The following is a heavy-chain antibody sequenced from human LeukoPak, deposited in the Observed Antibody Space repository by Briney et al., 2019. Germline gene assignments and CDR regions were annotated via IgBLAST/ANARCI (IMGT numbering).Heavy chain of an antibody. V-gene: IGHV3-53*01. J-gene: IGHJ4*02. Sequence: GGSLRLSCKVSGFTVSSNSWSWVRQAPGKGLEWVSFISSGGNTDHSDSVKGRFTISRDNSKNTLYLQMNSLRAEDTAVYYCAARYYYDRPHPYHDYWGQGTLVTVSS. D-gene: IGHD3-22*01. CDR3: AARYYYDRPHPYHDY. CDR1: GFTVSSNS. CDR2: ISSGGNT.